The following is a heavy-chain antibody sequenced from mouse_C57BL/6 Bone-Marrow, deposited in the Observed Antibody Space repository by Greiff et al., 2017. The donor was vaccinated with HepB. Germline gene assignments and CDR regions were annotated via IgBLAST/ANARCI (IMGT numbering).Heavy chain of an antibody. CDR1: GYTFTSYW. D-gene: IGHD2-4*01. Sequence: QVHVKQSGAELVKPGASVKLSCKASGYTFTSYWMQWVKQRPGQGLEWIGEIDPSDSYTNYNQKFKGKATLTVDTSSSTAYMQLSSLTSEDSAVYYCARAMISDYWGQGTTLTVSS. CDR2: IDPSDSYT. CDR3: ARAMISDY. J-gene: IGHJ2*01. V-gene: IGHV1-50*01.